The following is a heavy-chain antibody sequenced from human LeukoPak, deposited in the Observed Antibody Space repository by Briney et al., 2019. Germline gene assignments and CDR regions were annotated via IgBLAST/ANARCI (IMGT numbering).Heavy chain of an antibody. CDR1: GFTFSSYA. V-gene: IGHV3-30-3*01. CDR3: AKVSIVGATADAFDI. J-gene: IGHJ3*02. CDR2: ISYDGSNK. D-gene: IGHD1-26*01. Sequence: GGSLRLSCAASGFTFSSYAMHWVRQAPGKGLEWVAVISYDGSNKYYADSVKGRFTISRDNSKNTLYLQMNSLRAEDTAVYYCAKVSIVGATADAFDIWGQGTMVTVSS.